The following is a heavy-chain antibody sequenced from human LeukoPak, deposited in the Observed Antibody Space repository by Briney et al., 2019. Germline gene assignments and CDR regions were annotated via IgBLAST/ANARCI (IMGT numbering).Heavy chain of an antibody. Sequence: SETLSLTCTVSGGSISSTSYYWGWLRQPPGKGLEWIGGIYYSGSTYYNPSLKSRVTISVDTSKNQFSLKLTSMTAADTAVYYCARDVVAAAGTWDYWGQGTLVTVSS. V-gene: IGHV4-39*07. CDR3: ARDVVAAAGTWDY. J-gene: IGHJ4*02. CDR2: IYYSGST. CDR1: GGSISSTSYY. D-gene: IGHD6-13*01.